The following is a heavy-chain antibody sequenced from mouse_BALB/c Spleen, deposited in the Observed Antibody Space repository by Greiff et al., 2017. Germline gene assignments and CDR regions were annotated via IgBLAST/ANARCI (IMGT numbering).Heavy chain of an antibody. Sequence: EVQGVESGGGLVKPGGSLKLSCAASGFTFSSYAMSWVRQTPEKRLEWVASISSGGSTYYPDSVKGRFTISRDNARNILYLQMSSLRSEDTAMYYCAREHYSHYFDYWGQGTTLTVSS. D-gene: IGHD1-2*01. J-gene: IGHJ2*01. V-gene: IGHV5-6-5*01. CDR3: AREHYSHYFDY. CDR2: ISSGGST. CDR1: GFTFSSYA.